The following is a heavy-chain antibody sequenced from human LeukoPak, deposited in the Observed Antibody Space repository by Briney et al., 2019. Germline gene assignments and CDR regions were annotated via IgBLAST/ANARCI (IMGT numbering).Heavy chain of an antibody. CDR2: INHSGST. J-gene: IGHJ4*02. V-gene: IGHV4-34*01. Sequence: SETLSLTCTVSGGSISSYYWSWIRQPPGKGLEWIGEINHSGSTNYNPSLKSRVTISVDTSKNQFSLKLSSVTAADTAVYYCARRNRLITMIVVVIKGVYYFDYWGQGTLVTVSS. D-gene: IGHD3-22*01. CDR1: GGSISSYY. CDR3: ARRNRLITMIVVVIKGVYYFDY.